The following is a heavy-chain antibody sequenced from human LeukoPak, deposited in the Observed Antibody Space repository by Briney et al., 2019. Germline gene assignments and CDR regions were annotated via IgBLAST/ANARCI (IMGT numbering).Heavy chain of an antibody. CDR1: GYTFTSHY. D-gene: IGHD5-18*01. CDR2: INPSGGST. V-gene: IGHV1-46*01. J-gene: IGHJ6*03. CDR3: ARVGGYSYGVPGGYMDV. Sequence: ASVKVSCKASGYTFTSHYMHWVRQAPGQGLEWMGIINPSGGSTSYAQKFQGRVTMTRDMSMSTVYMELSSLRSEDTAVYYCARVGGYSYGVPGGYMDVWGKGTTVTVSS.